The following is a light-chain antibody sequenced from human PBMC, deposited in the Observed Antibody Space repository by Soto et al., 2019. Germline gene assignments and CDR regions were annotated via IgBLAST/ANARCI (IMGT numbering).Light chain of an antibody. CDR3: SSYTSSISYV. CDR1: SSDVGGHNY. CDR2: DVS. J-gene: IGLJ1*01. V-gene: IGLV2-14*03. Sequence: QSALTQPASVSGSPGQSITISCTGTSSDVGGHNYVSWYQSHPGEAPKLIIYDVSNRPSGVSDRFSGSKSGNTASLTISGLQAEDEADYYCSSYTSSISYVFGTGTKVTVL.